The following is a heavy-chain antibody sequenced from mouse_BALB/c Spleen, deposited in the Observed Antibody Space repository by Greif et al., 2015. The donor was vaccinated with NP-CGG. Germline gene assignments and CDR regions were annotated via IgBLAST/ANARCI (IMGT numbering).Heavy chain of an antibody. CDR3: ARTLRLRAMDD. J-gene: IGHJ4*01. Sequence: EVQLQQSGAELVKPGASVKLSCTASGFNIKDTYMHWVKQRPEQGLEWIGRIDPANGNTKYDPKFQGKATITADTSSNTAYLQRSSLTSEDTAVYYCARTLRLRAMDDWGQGTSVTVSS. V-gene: IGHV14-3*02. CDR1: GFNIKDTY. D-gene: IGHD1-2*01. CDR2: IDPANGNT.